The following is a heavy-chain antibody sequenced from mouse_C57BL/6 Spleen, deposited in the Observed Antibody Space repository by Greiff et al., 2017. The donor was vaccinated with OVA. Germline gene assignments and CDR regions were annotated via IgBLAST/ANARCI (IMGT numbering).Heavy chain of an antibody. CDR2: INPNNGGT. V-gene: IGHV1-26*01. Sequence: VQLQQSGPELVKPGASVKISCKASGYTFTDYYMNWVKQSHGKSLEWIGDINPNNGGTSYNQKFKGKATLTVDKSSSTAYMELRSLTSEDSAVYYCARGTTVRGFDYWGQGTTLTVSS. J-gene: IGHJ2*01. D-gene: IGHD1-1*01. CDR1: GYTFTDYY. CDR3: ARGTTVRGFDY.